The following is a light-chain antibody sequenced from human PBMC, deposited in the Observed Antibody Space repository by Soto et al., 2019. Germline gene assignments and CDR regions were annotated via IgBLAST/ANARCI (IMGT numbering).Light chain of an antibody. CDR3: SSKRSSRSSSTLGV. J-gene: IGLJ2*01. V-gene: IGLV2-14*03. Sequence: QSVLTQPASVSGSPGQSITISCTGTSSDVGGYNYVSWYQQLPGKAPKLMIFDVSNRPSGVSTRFSGSKAGNTASLTISGLQAEDEGYYYCSSKRSSRSSSTLGVFGG. CDR1: SSDVGGYNY. CDR2: DVS.